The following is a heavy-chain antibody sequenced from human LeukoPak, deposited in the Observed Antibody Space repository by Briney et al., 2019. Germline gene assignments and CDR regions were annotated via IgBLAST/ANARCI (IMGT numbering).Heavy chain of an antibody. CDR3: ARPGALHCSSTSCLNDAFDI. V-gene: IGHV1-69*13. CDR2: IIPIFGTT. D-gene: IGHD2-2*01. Sequence: SVKVSCKASGGTFSSYAISWVRQAPGQGLEWMGGIIPIFGTTNYAQKFQGRVTITADESTSTAYMELSSLRSEDTAVYYCARPGALHCSSTSCLNDAFDIWGQGTMVTVSS. J-gene: IGHJ3*02. CDR1: GGTFSSYA.